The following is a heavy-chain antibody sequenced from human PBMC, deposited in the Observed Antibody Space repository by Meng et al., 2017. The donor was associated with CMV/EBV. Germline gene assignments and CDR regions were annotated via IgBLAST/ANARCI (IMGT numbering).Heavy chain of an antibody. CDR1: GGTFSSYA. CDR3: ARDRDIVATVNYYYYGMDV. V-gene: IGHV1-69*10. J-gene: IGHJ6*02. D-gene: IGHD5-12*01. Sequence: SVKVSCKASGGTFSSYAISWVRQAPGQGLEWMGGIIPILGIANYAQKFQGRVTITADKSTSTAYMELSSLRSEDTAVYYCARDRDIVATVNYYYYGMDVWGQGTTVTVSS. CDR2: IIPILGIA.